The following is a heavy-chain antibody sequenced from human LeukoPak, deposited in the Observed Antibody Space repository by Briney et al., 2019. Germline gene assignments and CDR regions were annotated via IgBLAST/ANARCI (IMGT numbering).Heavy chain of an antibody. CDR1: DYTFSNYG. CDR3: ARGPGQLVVRGDF. J-gene: IGHJ4*02. CDR2: ISAYNGDT. Sequence: ASVKVSCRASDYTFSNYGISWVRQAPGQGLEWMGWISAYNGDTKSAQTFQGRVTMTTDTSTSTAYMELRNRRSDDTAVYYCARGPGQLVVRGDFWGQGTLVTVSS. D-gene: IGHD6-13*01. V-gene: IGHV1-18*01.